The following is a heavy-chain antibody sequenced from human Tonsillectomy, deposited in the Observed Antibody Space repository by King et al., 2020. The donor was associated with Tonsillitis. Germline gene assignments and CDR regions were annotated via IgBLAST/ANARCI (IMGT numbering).Heavy chain of an antibody. CDR3: ASQYYTYVWGSYYYFDH. Sequence: NWVRQATGKGLEWVSYISSSSSIIYYADSVKGRFTISRDNAKNSLYLQMNSRIDEDTAVYYCASQYYTYVWGSYYYFDHWCPGKLFTVSS. J-gene: IGHJ4*02. D-gene: IGHD3-16*01. CDR2: ISSSSSII. V-gene: IGHV3-48*02.